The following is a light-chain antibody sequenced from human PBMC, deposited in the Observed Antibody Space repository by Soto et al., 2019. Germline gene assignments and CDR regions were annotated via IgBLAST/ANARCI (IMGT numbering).Light chain of an antibody. V-gene: IGKV3-20*01. CDR2: GAS. CDR3: QQYGSSPIT. Sequence: EIVLTQSPGTLSLSPGESATLSCRASQSVSSNYLAWYQQKPGQAPRLLIYGASSRAAGIPDRFSGSGSGTDFTLTVSRLEPEDFAVYYCQQYGSSPITFGQGTRLEIK. J-gene: IGKJ5*01. CDR1: QSVSSNY.